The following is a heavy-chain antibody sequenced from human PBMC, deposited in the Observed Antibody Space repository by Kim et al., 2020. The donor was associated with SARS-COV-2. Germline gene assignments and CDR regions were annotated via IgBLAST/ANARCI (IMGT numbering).Heavy chain of an antibody. J-gene: IGHJ5*02. Sequence: GGSLRLSCAASGFTFSDVWMSWVRQAPGKGLEWVANIKQDGSEKYYVDSVKGRFTISRENAKNSPYLEMKNLRAEDAAIFVCARNWVARSGPFTYFDPGG. D-gene: IGHD2-15*01. CDR2: IKQDGSEK. CDR3: ARNWVARSGPFTYFDP. V-gene: IGHV3-7*01. CDR1: GFTFSDVW.